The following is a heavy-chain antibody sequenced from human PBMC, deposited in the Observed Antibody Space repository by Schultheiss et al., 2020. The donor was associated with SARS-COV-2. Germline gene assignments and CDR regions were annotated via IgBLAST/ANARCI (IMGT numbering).Heavy chain of an antibody. CDR1: GYTFTGYS. CDR2: ISAYNGKR. CDR3: ARDLPDLSFGLYYFDN. Sequence: ASVKVSCKASGYTFTGYSMHWVRQAPGQGLEWMGWISAYNGKRDYAQRVQGRLTMTTDTSTSTAYMELRSLRSDDTAVYYCARDLPDLSFGLYYFDNWGQGTLVTVSS. D-gene: IGHD3-10*01. V-gene: IGHV1-18*04. J-gene: IGHJ4*02.